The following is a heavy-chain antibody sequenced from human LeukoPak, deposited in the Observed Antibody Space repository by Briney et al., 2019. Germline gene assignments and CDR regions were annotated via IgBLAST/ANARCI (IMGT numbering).Heavy chain of an antibody. CDR1: GSIFTTYW. Sequence: GXSLEISCEGSGSIFTTYWIGWVRQLPGKGLEWMGIIYPSDSDTRYSPSFQGQVTISADKSITTAYLQWSSLKASDTAMYYCARLVYSSGLASYFDYWGQGTLVTVSS. CDR2: IYPSDSDT. D-gene: IGHD6-19*01. CDR3: ARLVYSSGLASYFDY. J-gene: IGHJ4*02. V-gene: IGHV5-51*01.